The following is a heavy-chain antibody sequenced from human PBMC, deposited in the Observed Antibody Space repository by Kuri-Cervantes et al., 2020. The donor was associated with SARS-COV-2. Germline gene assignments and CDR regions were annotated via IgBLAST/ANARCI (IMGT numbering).Heavy chain of an antibody. CDR1: GGSFSGYY. D-gene: IGHD3-10*01. CDR3: ARRVTIIRGEDT. J-gene: IGHJ5*02. CDR2: IYYSGST. V-gene: IGHV4-59*08. Sequence: SETLSLTCAVYGGSFSGYYWTWIRQPPGKGLEWIGYIYYSGSTYYNPSLKSRVTISVDTSKNQFSLKLSSVTAADSAVYFCARRVTIIRGEDTWGPGTLVTVSS.